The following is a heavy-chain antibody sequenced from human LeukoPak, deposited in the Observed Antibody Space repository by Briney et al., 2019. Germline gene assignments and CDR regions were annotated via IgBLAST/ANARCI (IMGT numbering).Heavy chain of an antibody. CDR2: IRYDGSNK. V-gene: IGHV3-30*02. CDR3: AKAGGDIVVVPAAISYYYYYYMDV. Sequence: GGSLRLSCAASGFTFSSYGMHWVRQAPGKGLEWVAFIRYDGSNKYYADSVKGRFTISRDNSKNTLYLQMNSLRAEDTAVYYCAKAGGDIVVVPAAISYYYYYYMDVWGKGTTVTVSS. D-gene: IGHD2-2*02. CDR1: GFTFSSYG. J-gene: IGHJ6*03.